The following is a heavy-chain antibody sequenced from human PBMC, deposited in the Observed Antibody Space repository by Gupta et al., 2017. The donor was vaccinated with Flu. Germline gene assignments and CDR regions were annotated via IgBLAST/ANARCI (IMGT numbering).Heavy chain of an antibody. J-gene: IGHJ2*01. V-gene: IGHV4-59*07. Sequence: QVQLQESGPGLVKPSDTLSLICSVSGVSITAYPWHWVRQSPGKGLEWIGYMYYSGTTNYNPSLKSRVSISVDTSRNQFSLKLNSVTAADTAVYYCARITGGNWYFDLWGRGTLVTVSS. D-gene: IGHD7-27*01. CDR1: GVSITAYP. CDR3: ARITGGNWYFDL. CDR2: MYYSGTT.